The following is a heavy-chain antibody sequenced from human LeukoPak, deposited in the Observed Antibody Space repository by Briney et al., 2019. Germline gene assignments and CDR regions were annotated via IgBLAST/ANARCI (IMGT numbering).Heavy chain of an antibody. D-gene: IGHD1-26*01. J-gene: IGHJ4*02. V-gene: IGHV1-2*02. CDR1: GYTFTGYY. Sequence: ASVKVSCKASGYTFTGYYMHWVRQAPGQELEGMGWINPNSGGTNYAQKFQGRVTMTRDTSISTAYMELSRLTSDDPAVYYCAREGGGSYYAALDYWGQGTLVTVSS. CDR3: AREGGGSYYAALDY. CDR2: INPNSGGT.